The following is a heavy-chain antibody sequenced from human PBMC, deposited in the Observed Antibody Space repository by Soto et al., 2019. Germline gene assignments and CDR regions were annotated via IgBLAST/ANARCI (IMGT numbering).Heavy chain of an antibody. CDR3: ARVPYYYDSSGSDY. V-gene: IGHV4-4*07. CDR1: GGSISSYY. CDR2: IYTSGST. D-gene: IGHD3-22*01. Sequence: SETLSLTCTVSGGSISSYYWSWIRQPAGKGLEWIGRIYTSGSTNYNPSLKSRVTISVDTSKNQFSLKLSSVTAADTAVYYCARVPYYYDSSGSDYWGQGTLVTVSS. J-gene: IGHJ4*02.